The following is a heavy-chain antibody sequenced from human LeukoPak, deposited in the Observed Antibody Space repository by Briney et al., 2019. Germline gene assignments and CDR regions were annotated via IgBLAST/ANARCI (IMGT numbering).Heavy chain of an antibody. J-gene: IGHJ3*02. V-gene: IGHV3-48*01. Sequence: GGSLRLSCAASGFTFSSYSMNWVRQAPGKGLEWVSYISSSSSTIYYADSVKGRFTISRDNAKNSLYLQMNSLRAEDTAVYYCARDFSISIFGVVIDSDAFDIWGQGTMVTFSS. CDR1: GFTFSSYS. CDR2: ISSSSSTI. CDR3: ARDFSISIFGVVIDSDAFDI. D-gene: IGHD3-3*01.